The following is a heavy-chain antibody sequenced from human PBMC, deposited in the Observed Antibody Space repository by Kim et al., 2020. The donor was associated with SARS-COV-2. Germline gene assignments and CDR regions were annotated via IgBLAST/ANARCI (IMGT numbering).Heavy chain of an antibody. Sequence: KGRFTITRDNSKNTQYLQMNSLRAEDTAVYYCAKCYDYIWGSYRQYYFDYWGQGTLVTVSS. CDR3: AKCYDYIWGSYRQYYFDY. D-gene: IGHD3-16*02. V-gene: IGHV3-23*01. J-gene: IGHJ4*02.